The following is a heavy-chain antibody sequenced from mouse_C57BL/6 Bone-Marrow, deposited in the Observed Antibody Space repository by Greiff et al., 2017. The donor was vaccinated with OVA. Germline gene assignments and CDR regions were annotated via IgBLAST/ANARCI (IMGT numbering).Heavy chain of an antibody. Sequence: VQLQQSGPGLVQPTQSLSITCTVSGFSLTSYGVHWVRQSPGKGLEWLGVIWRGGSTDYNAAFMSRLSITKDNSKSQVFCKMNSLQADDTAIYYCAKTLVTTVVDWYFDVWGTGTTVTVSS. V-gene: IGHV2-5*01. CDR1: GFSLTSYG. J-gene: IGHJ1*03. CDR3: AKTLVTTVVDWYFDV. D-gene: IGHD1-1*01. CDR2: IWRGGST.